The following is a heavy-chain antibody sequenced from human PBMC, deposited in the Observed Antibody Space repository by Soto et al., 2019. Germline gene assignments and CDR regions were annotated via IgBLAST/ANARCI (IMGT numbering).Heavy chain of an antibody. V-gene: IGHV4-31*03. CDR2: IYYSGST. CDR3: TKEHDYGYYGWFDP. CDR1: GGSISSGGYY. D-gene: IGHD4-17*01. Sequence: SETLSLTCTVSGGSISSGGYYWSWIRQHPGKGLEWIGYIYYSGSTYYNPSLKSRVTISVDTSKNQFSLKLSSVTAADTAVYYCTKEHDYGYYGWFDPWDQGTLVTVSS. J-gene: IGHJ5*02.